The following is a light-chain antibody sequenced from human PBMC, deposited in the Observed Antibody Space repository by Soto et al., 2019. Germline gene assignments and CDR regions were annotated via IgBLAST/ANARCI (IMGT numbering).Light chain of an antibody. V-gene: IGLV2-14*01. Sequence: QSALTQPASVSGSPGQSITISCTGTSSDVGGYNYVAWYQQHPGKVPRLMIYEVSNRPSGVSNRFSGSKSGSTASLTISGLQAEDEADYYCISYTSSSTSYVFGTGTKLTAL. CDR2: EVS. CDR3: ISYTSSSTSYV. CDR1: SSDVGGYNY. J-gene: IGLJ1*01.